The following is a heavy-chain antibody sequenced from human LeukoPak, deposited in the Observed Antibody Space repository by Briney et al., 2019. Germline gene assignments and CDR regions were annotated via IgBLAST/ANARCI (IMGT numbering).Heavy chain of an antibody. Sequence: ASVKVSCKASGYTFTGYYMHWVRQAPGQGLEWMGWINPNSGGTNYAQKFQGRVTMTRDTSINTAYMELTRLRSDDTAVYYCARRYCSSTSCYYFDYWGQGTLVTVSS. CDR1: GYTFTGYY. CDR2: INPNSGGT. V-gene: IGHV1-2*02. CDR3: ARRYCSSTSCYYFDY. J-gene: IGHJ4*02. D-gene: IGHD2-2*01.